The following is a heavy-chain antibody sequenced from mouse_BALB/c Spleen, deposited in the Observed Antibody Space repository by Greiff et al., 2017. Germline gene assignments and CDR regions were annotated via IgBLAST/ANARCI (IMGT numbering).Heavy chain of an antibody. J-gene: IGHJ4*01. CDR1: GYAFSSYW. Sequence: QVQLQQSGAELVRPGSSVKISCKASGYAFSSYWMNWVKQRPGQGLEWIGQIYPGDGDTNYNGKFKGKATLTADKSSSIAYMQLSSLTSEDSAVYFCARGGGDYAMDYWGQGTSVTVSS. CDR2: IYPGDGDT. V-gene: IGHV1-80*01. D-gene: IGHD1-1*02. CDR3: ARGGGDYAMDY.